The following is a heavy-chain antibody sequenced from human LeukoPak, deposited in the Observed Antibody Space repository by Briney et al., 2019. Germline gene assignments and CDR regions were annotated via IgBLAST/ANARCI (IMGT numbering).Heavy chain of an antibody. Sequence: PGRSLRLSCAASGFPFSTYDMHWVRQAPDKGLQWVAVISSDGYRTDYPDSVRGRFTISRDNSKNTLYLQMNSLRAEDTAVYYCARDRRVDTAMVISYYFDYWGQGTLVTVSS. CDR1: GFPFSTYD. CDR2: ISSDGYRT. CDR3: ARDRRVDTAMVISYYFDY. J-gene: IGHJ4*02. V-gene: IGHV3-30*03. D-gene: IGHD5-18*01.